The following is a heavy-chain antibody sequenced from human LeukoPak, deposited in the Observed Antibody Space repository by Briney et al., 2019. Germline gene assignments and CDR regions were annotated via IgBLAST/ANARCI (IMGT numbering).Heavy chain of an antibody. D-gene: IGHD6-13*01. CDR1: GFTVSNNY. CDR3: AKFEIAAVGTGDY. Sequence: PGGSLRLSCAASGFTVSNNYMSWVRQAPGKGLECVSAISGSGDSTYYADSVKGRFTISRDNSKNTLDLQMNSLRVEDTAVYYCAKFEIAAVGTGDYWGQGTLVTVSS. CDR2: ISGSGDST. J-gene: IGHJ4*02. V-gene: IGHV3-23*01.